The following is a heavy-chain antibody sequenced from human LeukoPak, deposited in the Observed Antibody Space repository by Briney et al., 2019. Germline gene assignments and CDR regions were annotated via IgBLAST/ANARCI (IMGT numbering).Heavy chain of an antibody. D-gene: IGHD3-10*01. J-gene: IGHJ4*02. CDR1: GGSISSGSYY. CDR3: AREAPRSYYYGSGSYYNDYFDY. V-gene: IGHV4-61*02. CDR2: IYTSGST. Sequence: SETLSLTCTVPGGSISSGSYYWSWIRQPAGKGLEWIGRIYTSGSTNYNPSLKSRVTISVDTSKNQFSLKLSSVTAADTAVYYCAREAPRSYYYGSGSYYNDYFDYWGQGTLVTVSS.